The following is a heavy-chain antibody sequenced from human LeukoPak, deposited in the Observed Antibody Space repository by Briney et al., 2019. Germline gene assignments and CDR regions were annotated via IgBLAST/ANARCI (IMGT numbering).Heavy chain of an antibody. Sequence: GGSLRLSCAASGYTFNTYDMHWVRQTTGQGLEWISSIDSSGGYTYYAGSVKGRFTISRENDKNSLYLHMNSLRVGDTAVYSCVRGGEIGLDYWGQGTLVTVSS. CDR2: IDSSGGYT. V-gene: IGHV3-13*01. J-gene: IGHJ4*02. CDR1: GYTFNTYD. D-gene: IGHD3-16*01. CDR3: VRGGEIGLDY.